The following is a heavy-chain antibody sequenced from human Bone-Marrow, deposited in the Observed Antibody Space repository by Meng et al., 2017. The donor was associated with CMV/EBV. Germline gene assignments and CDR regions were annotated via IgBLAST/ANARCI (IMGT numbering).Heavy chain of an antibody. CDR1: GYTFTNYW. CDR2: IYPGDSDT. D-gene: IGHD1-1*01. Sequence: GGSLRLSCKGSGYTFTNYWIDWVRQMPGKGLEWMGIIYPGDSDTRYSPSFQGQVTISADKSISTAYLQWSSLKASDTAMYYCARHAIYNDYYYGMDVWGQGTTVTVSS. V-gene: IGHV5-51*01. J-gene: IGHJ6*02. CDR3: ARHAIYNDYYYGMDV.